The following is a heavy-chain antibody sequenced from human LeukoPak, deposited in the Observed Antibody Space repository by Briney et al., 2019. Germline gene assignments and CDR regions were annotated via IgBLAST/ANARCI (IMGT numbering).Heavy chain of an antibody. V-gene: IGHV3-23*01. CDR1: GLTFSNYG. J-gene: IGHJ4*02. Sequence: GGSLRLSCEASGLTFSNYGMSWVRQAPGKGLRWVSAITGDGTTTFYADSVKGRFTISRDNSKNMLYLQMSSLSAEDTAIYYCAKMQGYFDYWGQGTLVPVSS. CDR3: AKMQGYFDY. CDR2: ITGDGTTT.